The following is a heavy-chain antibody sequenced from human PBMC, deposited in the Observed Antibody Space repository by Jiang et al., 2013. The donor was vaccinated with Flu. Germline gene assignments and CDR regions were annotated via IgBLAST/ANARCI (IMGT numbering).Heavy chain of an antibody. CDR1: GYIFTDYY. J-gene: IGHJ5*02. Sequence: SGAEVKKPGASLRVSCKASGYIFTDYYLHWVRQAPGQGLEWVGWINPNNDATKYAQKFQGRVTLTRDTSISTVYMEVSGLRSIDTAVYYCARSMRALKNSRAGANNWFDTWGQGTLVT. CDR2: INPNNDAT. CDR3: ARSMRALKNSRAGANNWFDT. V-gene: IGHV1-2*02. D-gene: IGHD2/OR15-2a*01.